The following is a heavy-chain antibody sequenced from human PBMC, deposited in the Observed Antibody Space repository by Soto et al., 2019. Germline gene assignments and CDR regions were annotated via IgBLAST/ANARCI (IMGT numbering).Heavy chain of an antibody. CDR2: IRPDGSED. J-gene: IGHJ6*02. V-gene: IGHV3-7*05. CDR3: AMSALNYGLYYSYGMDV. CDR1: GFTFSSYW. Sequence: GGSLRLSCAASGFTFSSYWMSWVRQAPGKGLEWVANIRPDGSEDYYVDSVKGRFTISRDNAKNSLYLQLSSLRAEDTAVYYCAMSALNYGLYYSYGMDVWGLGTTVTVSS. D-gene: IGHD3-10*01.